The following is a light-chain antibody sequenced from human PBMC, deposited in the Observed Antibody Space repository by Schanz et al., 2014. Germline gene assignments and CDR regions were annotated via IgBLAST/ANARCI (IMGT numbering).Light chain of an antibody. CDR2: ATS. J-gene: IGKJ4*01. CDR1: QSVSSY. V-gene: IGKV3-20*01. Sequence: EIVLTQSPATLSLSPGERATLSCRASQSVSSYLAWYQQKPGQAPRLLIYATSSRATGIPDRFSGSGSGTDFTLTISRLEPEDFAVYYCQQYGSSPLFGGGTKVEIK. CDR3: QQYGSSPL.